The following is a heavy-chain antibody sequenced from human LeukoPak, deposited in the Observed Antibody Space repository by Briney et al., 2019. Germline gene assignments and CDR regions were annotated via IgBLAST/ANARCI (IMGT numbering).Heavy chain of an antibody. V-gene: IGHV3-23*01. D-gene: IGHD1-14*01. CDR3: AKGSGINHYHWIDP. J-gene: IGHJ5*02. CDR2: ISGGGGST. Sequence: GGSLRLSCAASEFTFSNYAMNWVRQAPGKGLEWVSGISGGGGSTYYADPVKGRFTISRDNSKNTLYLRMDSLRAEDTALYYCAKGSGINHYHWIDPWGQGTLVTVSS. CDR1: EFTFSNYA.